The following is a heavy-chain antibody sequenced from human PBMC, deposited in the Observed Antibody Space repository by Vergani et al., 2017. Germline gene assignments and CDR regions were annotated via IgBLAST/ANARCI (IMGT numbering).Heavy chain of an antibody. CDR1: GGSISSYY. J-gene: IGHJ5*02. CDR2: IYTSGST. Sequence: QVQLQESGPGLVKPSETLSLTCTVSGGSISSYYWSWIRQPAGKGLECIGRIYTSGSTNYNPSLKSRVTMSVDTSKNQFSLKLSSVTAADTAVYYCARSYRVAARAWFDPWGQGTLVTVSS. D-gene: IGHD6-6*01. V-gene: IGHV4-4*07. CDR3: ARSYRVAARAWFDP.